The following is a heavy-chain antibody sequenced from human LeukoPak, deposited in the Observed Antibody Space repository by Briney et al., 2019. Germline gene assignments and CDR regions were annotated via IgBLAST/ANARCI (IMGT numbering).Heavy chain of an antibody. CDR2: IGYDGSNK. V-gene: IGHV3-33*01. Sequence: PGGSLRLSSAASGFTFSSYGMHWVRQAPGKGLEGGAVIGYDGSNKYYVDSVKGRFTISRDNAKNSLYLQMNSLRAEDTAVYYCARVYDFWSGYRKRDDAFDIWGQGTMVTVSS. CDR1: GFTFSSYG. D-gene: IGHD3-3*01. J-gene: IGHJ3*02. CDR3: ARVYDFWSGYRKRDDAFDI.